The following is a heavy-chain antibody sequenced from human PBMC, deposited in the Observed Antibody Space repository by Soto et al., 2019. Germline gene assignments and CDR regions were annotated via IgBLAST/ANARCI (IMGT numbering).Heavy chain of an antibody. V-gene: IGHV3-23*01. D-gene: IGHD1-7*01. CDR1: GFTYSSNA. CDR2: TSGSGSST. CDR3: ARRNWNYGAFGI. Sequence: GGSLRLSCVASGFTYSSNAMSWVRQAPGKGLDWVSGTSGSGSSTYYADSVKGRFTISRDNSKNTVYLQANSLRDDDTAVYYCARRNWNYGAFGIWGHGTMVTV. J-gene: IGHJ3*02.